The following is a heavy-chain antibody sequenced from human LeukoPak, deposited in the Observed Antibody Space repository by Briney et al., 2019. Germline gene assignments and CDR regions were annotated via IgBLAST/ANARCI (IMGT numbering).Heavy chain of an antibody. D-gene: IGHD5-12*01. CDR1: GGSISSYY. CDR3: ATLGLRFRAFDI. CDR2: IYYSGST. V-gene: IGHV4-59*08. Sequence: SETLSLTCTVSGGSISSYYWSWIRQPPGKGLKWIGYIYYSGSTNYNPSLKSRVTISVDTSKNQFSLKLSSVTAADTAVYYCATLGLRFRAFDIWGQGTMVTVSS. J-gene: IGHJ3*02.